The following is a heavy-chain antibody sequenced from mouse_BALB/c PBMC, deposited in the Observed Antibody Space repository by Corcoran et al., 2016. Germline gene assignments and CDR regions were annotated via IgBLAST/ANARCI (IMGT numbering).Heavy chain of an antibody. J-gene: IGHJ3*01. Sequence: QIQLVQAGTALKKNGETVKIPCKASGYTFTDYLMHWVKQAPVNGLKWMGWINTETGEPTYADDFKGRFACSLETSASTAYLQINNLKNEDTATYFCAGPYRYEDVAYLGQGTLVTVSA. CDR1: GYTFTDYL. CDR2: INTETGEP. D-gene: IGHD2-14*01. CDR3: AGPYRYEDVAY. V-gene: IGHV9-2-1*01.